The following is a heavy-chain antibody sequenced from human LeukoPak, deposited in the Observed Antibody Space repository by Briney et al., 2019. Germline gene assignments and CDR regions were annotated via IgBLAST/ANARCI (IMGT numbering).Heavy chain of an antibody. CDR2: IYYSGST. CDR3: ARHDRESAYCGGDCYPTFDC. Sequence: SETLSLTCTVSGGSISSSSYYWGWIRQPPGKGLEWIGSIYYSGSTYYNPSLKSRVTISVDTSKNQFSLKLSSVTAADTAVYYCARHDRESAYCGGDCYPTFDCWGQGTLVTVSS. CDR1: GGSISSSSYY. D-gene: IGHD2-21*02. J-gene: IGHJ4*02. V-gene: IGHV4-39*01.